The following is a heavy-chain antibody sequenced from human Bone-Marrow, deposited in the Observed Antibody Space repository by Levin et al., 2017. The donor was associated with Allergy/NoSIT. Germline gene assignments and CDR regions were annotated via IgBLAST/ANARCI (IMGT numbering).Heavy chain of an antibody. J-gene: IGHJ6*03. CDR2: IDYSGIT. CDR3: ARDFDYYYYMDV. CDR1: GASVSSGSNY. Sequence: SQTLSLTCTVSGASVSSGSNYWSWIRQSPGKGLEWIGCIDYSGITKYNPSLRSRVTISADTSKNQFSLTLNSVTAADTAVYYCARDFDYYYYMDVWGKGTTVTVSS. V-gene: IGHV4-61*01.